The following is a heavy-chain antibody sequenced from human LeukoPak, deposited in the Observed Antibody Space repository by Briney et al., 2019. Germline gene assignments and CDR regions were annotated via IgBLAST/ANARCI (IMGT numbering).Heavy chain of an antibody. Sequence: GGSLRLSCAASGFTFSSYGMHWVRQAPGKGLEWVAVISYDGSNEYYADSVKGRFTISRDNSKNTLYLQMNSLRAEDTAVYYCAKDRYDYIWGSYPMAPDYWGQGTLVTVSS. V-gene: IGHV3-30*18. D-gene: IGHD3-16*02. CDR3: AKDRYDYIWGSYPMAPDY. CDR1: GFTFSSYG. J-gene: IGHJ4*02. CDR2: ISYDGSNE.